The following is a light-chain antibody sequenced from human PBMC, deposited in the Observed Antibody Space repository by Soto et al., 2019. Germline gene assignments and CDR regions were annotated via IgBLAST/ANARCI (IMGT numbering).Light chain of an antibody. CDR1: QSVDTN. Sequence: EIVMTQSPATLSLSPLDTATLSCRASQSVDTNLAWYVQKPGQAPRRLMYGVSTWGTGVTARFSGSGSGTEFTLTISSLQSEDFAIYYCQQYKSWPITFGQGTRLEIK. CDR3: QQYKSWPIT. CDR2: GVS. V-gene: IGKV3D-15*01. J-gene: IGKJ5*01.